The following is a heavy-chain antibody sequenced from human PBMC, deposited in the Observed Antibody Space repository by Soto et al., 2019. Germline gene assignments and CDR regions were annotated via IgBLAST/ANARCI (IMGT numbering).Heavy chain of an antibody. Sequence: ASVKVSCKASGDTFTDYYIHWVRQAPGQGLEWMGTVNPSGGHTTYAQHFLGRVTMTRDTSTSTLYMELTSLTSDDSAIYYCARGGHVVVVTAALDYWGQGTLVTVSS. J-gene: IGHJ4*02. CDR1: GDTFTDYY. CDR2: VNPSGGHT. D-gene: IGHD2-21*02. CDR3: ARGGHVVVVTAALDY. V-gene: IGHV1-46*01.